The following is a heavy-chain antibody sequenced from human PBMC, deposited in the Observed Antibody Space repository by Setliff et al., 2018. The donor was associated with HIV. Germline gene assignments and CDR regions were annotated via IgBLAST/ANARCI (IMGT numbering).Heavy chain of an antibody. V-gene: IGHV4-59*04. CDR2: IDHNGRI. D-gene: IGHD3-22*01. Sequence: PSETLSLTCNVSGLSISSHSWTWIRQPPGKGLEWVGTIDHNGRIDKKSSLQSRVTMAVDTSKKQFSLKLKSVTAADTAVYYCFLFYDDRSGFYWDWGQGTPVTVSS. J-gene: IGHJ4*02. CDR3: FLFYDDRSGFYWD. CDR1: GLSISSHS.